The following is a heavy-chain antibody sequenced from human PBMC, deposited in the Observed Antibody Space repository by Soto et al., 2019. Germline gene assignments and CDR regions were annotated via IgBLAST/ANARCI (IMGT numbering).Heavy chain of an antibody. D-gene: IGHD5-12*01. V-gene: IGHV3-48*02. CDR2: ISSSSSTI. Sequence: GGSLRLSCAASGFTFGTSSMNWVRQAPGKGLEWVSYISSSSSTIYYADSVKGRFTISRDNAKNSLYLQMNSLRDEDTAVYYCARDPGGYNPFDYWGQGTLVTVSS. J-gene: IGHJ4*02. CDR3: ARDPGGYNPFDY. CDR1: GFTFGTSS.